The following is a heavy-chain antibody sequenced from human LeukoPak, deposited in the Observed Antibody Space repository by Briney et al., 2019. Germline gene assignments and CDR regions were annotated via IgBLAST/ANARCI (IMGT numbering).Heavy chain of an antibody. CDR2: IWYDGSNK. D-gene: IGHD3-22*01. CDR1: GFTFSSYG. Sequence: GRSLRLSCAASGFTFSSYGMHWVRQVPGKGLEWVAVIWYDGSNKYYADSVKGRFTISRDNSKNTLYLQMNSLRAEDTAVYYCARERGWLNDYNWFDPWGQGTLVTVSS. CDR3: ARERGWLNDYNWFDP. V-gene: IGHV3-33*01. J-gene: IGHJ5*02.